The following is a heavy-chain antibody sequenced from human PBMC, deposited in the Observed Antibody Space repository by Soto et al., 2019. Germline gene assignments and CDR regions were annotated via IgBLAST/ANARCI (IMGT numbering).Heavy chain of an antibody. Sequence: SVTVSCKASGFTFTSSAVQWVRQARGQRLEWIGWIVVGSGNTNYAQKFQERVTITRDMSTSTAYMELSSLRSEDTAVYYCAAGGVVVADFDYWGQGTLVTVSS. CDR2: IVVGSGNT. D-gene: IGHD2-15*01. V-gene: IGHV1-58*01. CDR1: GFTFTSSA. J-gene: IGHJ4*02. CDR3: AAGGVVVADFDY.